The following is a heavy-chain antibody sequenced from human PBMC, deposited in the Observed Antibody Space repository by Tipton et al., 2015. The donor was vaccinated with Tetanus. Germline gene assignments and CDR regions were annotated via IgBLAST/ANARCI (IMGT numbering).Heavy chain of an antibody. J-gene: IGHJ4*02. D-gene: IGHD3-3*01. CDR1: GYSFTSYW. Sequence: VQLVQSGAEVKKPGESLRISCKGSGYSFTSYWISWVRQMPGKGLEWMGRIDPSDSYTNYSPSFQVHVTISADKSISTAYLQWSSLKASDTAMYYCARHLGEPRGLRFLEWSLDYWGQGTLVTVSS. V-gene: IGHV5-10-1*01. CDR3: ARHLGEPRGLRFLEWSLDY. CDR2: IDPSDSYT.